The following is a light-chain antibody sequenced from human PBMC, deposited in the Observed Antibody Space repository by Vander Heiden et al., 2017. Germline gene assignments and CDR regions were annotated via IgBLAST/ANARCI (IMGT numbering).Light chain of an antibody. CDR1: SSNIGNNN. V-gene: IGLV1-47*01. Sequence: QSVLTQQPSASGTPGQRVIISCSGSSSNIGNNNVFWYQQLPGTAPKLLIYRNNQRPSGVPDRFSGSKSGTSASLAISGLRSEDEADYYFAAWDDSLSGGLFGGGTKLTVL. J-gene: IGLJ2*01. CDR3: AAWDDSLSGGL. CDR2: RNN.